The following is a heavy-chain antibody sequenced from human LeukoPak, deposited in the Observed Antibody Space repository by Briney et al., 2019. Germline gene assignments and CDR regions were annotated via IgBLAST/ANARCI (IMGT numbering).Heavy chain of an antibody. CDR3: ARDLRGYSGYAY. CDR1: GGTFSSYA. CDR2: ITPIFGTA. V-gene: IGHV1-69*13. Sequence: SVKVSCKASGGTFSSYAISWVRQAPGQGLEWMGGITPIFGTANYAQKFQGRVTITADESTSTAYMELSSLRSEDTAVYYCARDLRGYSGYAYWGQGPLVTVSS. J-gene: IGHJ4*02. D-gene: IGHD5-12*01.